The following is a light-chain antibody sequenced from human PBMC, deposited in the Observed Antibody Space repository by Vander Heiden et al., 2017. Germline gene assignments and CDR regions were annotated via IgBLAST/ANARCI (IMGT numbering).Light chain of an antibody. CDR1: PSLSSY. CDR3: QQSYSSPWT. J-gene: IGKJ1*01. V-gene: IGKV1-39*01. CDR2: GAS. Sequence: DLQMTQSPSSLSASVADRVPIPFRASPSLSSYLNWYQQKPGKAPKLLICGASSWQSGVPSRFSGSGSGTDFTLTISSLQPEDFATYYCQQSYSSPWTFGQGTKVEIK.